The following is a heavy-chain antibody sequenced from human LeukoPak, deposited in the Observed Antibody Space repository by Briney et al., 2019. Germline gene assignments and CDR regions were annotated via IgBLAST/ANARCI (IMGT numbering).Heavy chain of an antibody. Sequence: PGGSLRLSCAASGFTFSDYYMSWIRQAPGKGLEWLSYISSAGNTIYYADPVKGRFTISRDNAKNSLYLQVNSLRAEDTAVYYCARNLPARNDGWPLFDYWGQGTLVTVSS. CDR2: ISSAGNTI. D-gene: IGHD1-1*01. V-gene: IGHV3-11*01. J-gene: IGHJ4*02. CDR1: GFTFSDYY. CDR3: ARNLPARNDGWPLFDY.